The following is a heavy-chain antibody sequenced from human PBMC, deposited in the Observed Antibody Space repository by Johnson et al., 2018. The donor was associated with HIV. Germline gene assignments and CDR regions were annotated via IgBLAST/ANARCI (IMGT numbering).Heavy chain of an antibody. V-gene: IGHV3-30-3*01. CDR3: ARDQYDRGDAFDI. Sequence: QMLLVESGGGVVQPGRSLRLSCAASGFTFSNYAVHWVRQAPGKGLEWVAVMSSDGFNKYYADSVKGRFTVSRDNSKNTLYLLMNSLRPEDTAVYYCARDQYDRGDAFDIWGQGTVVTVSS. CDR1: GFTFSNYA. CDR2: MSSDGFNK. J-gene: IGHJ3*02. D-gene: IGHD1-1*01.